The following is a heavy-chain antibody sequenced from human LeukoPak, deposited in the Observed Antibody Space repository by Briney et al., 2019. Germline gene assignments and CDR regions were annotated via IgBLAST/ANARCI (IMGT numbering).Heavy chain of an antibody. Sequence: SETLSLTCTVSGGSISSSSYYWGWIRQPPGKGLEWIGSIYYSGSTYYNPSLKSRVTISVDTSKNQFSLKLSSVTAADTAVYYCARHGITMIVVVRYYFDYWGQGTLVTVSS. D-gene: IGHD3-22*01. CDR2: IYYSGST. CDR1: GGSISSSSYY. J-gene: IGHJ4*02. V-gene: IGHV4-39*01. CDR3: ARHGITMIVVVRYYFDY.